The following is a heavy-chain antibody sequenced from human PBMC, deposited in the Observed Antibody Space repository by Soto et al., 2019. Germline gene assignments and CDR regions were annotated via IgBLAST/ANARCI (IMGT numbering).Heavy chain of an antibody. V-gene: IGHV5-10-1*01. CDR2: IDPSGSYT. D-gene: IGHD6-13*01. CDR1: GYNFTNYW. Sequence: GESLKISCKGSGYNFTNYWINWVRQMPGKGLEWMGRIDPSGSYTNYSPSFQGHVTLSTDKSISTAYLQWSSLKASDTAMYYCARLQRVGTAGEFDYWGQGTLVTVSS. CDR3: ARLQRVGTAGEFDY. J-gene: IGHJ4*02.